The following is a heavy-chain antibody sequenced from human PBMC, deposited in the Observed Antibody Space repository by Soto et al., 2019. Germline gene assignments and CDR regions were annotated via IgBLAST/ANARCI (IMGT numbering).Heavy chain of an antibody. CDR2: VYNSGST. J-gene: IGHJ4*02. V-gene: IGHV4-59*01. CDR3: ARYRREAVAGYTLDN. CDR1: GGSISSNY. Sequence: SETLSLTCTVSGGSISSNYWTWIRQPPGKGLEWIGYVYNSGSTNYNPSLKSRVTISEDTSKSRFSLKVNSMTAADTAVYYCARYRREAVAGYTLDNWGQGILVTVSS. D-gene: IGHD6-13*01.